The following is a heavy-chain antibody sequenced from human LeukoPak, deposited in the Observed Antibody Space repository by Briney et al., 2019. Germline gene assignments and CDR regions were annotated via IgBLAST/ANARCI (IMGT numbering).Heavy chain of an antibody. CDR2: INQDGSEK. J-gene: IGHJ4*02. D-gene: IGHD3-9*01. V-gene: IGHV3-7*03. CDR1: GFTFSRYW. Sequence: GGSLRLSCAASGFTFSRYWMSWVRQAPGKGLEWVANINQDGSEKYYVDSVKGRFTISRDNAKNSLYLQMNSLRAEDTAVFYCAREGFYDILTASLDYWGREPWSPSPQ. CDR3: AREGFYDILTASLDY.